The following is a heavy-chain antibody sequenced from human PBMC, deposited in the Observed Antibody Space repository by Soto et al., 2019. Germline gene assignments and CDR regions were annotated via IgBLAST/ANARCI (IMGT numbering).Heavy chain of an antibody. D-gene: IGHD6-19*01. Sequence: QVQLVQSGAEEKKPGASVKVSCKASGYTFTAYAMHWVRQAPGQRLEWMGWINAGNGNTKYSQKVQGRVTITRDTSASTAYMELISLRSEDTAVYYCARAVAVPADFDYWGQGTLVTVSS. CDR3: ARAVAVPADFDY. CDR2: INAGNGNT. J-gene: IGHJ4*02. V-gene: IGHV1-3*05. CDR1: GYTFTAYA.